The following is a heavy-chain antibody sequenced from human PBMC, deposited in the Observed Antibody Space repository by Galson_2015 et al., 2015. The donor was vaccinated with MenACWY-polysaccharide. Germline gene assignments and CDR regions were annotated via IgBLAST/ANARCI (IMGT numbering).Heavy chain of an antibody. CDR1: GFTFSSYW. CDR3: ARWAGGYFDWLFSAEAFDI. D-gene: IGHD3-9*01. Sequence: SLRLSCAASGFTFSSYWMSWVRQAPGKGLEWVANIKQDGSEKYYVDSVKGRFTISRDNAQNSLYLQMNSLRAEDTAVYYCARWAGGYFDWLFSAEAFDIWGQGTMVTVSS. V-gene: IGHV3-7*01. CDR2: IKQDGSEK. J-gene: IGHJ3*02.